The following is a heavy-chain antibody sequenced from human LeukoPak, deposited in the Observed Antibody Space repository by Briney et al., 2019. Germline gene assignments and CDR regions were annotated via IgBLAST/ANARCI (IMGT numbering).Heavy chain of an antibody. CDR1: GDSISGFY. D-gene: IGHD2-2*01. CDR2: IYTSGST. J-gene: IGHJ4*02. Sequence: PSETLSLTCTVSGDSISGFYWSWVRQAVGKGLEWIGHIYTSGSTNYNPSLKSRVTMSVDMSKNQFSLKLRSVTAADTAVYYCARDVVAARGSFDYWGQGTLVTVSS. CDR3: ARDVVAARGSFDY. V-gene: IGHV4-4*07.